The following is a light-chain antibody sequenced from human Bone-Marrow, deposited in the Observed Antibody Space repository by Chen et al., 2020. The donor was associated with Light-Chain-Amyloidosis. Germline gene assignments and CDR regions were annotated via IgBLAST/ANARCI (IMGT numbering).Light chain of an antibody. CDR1: NIGSTS. CDR3: QVWDRSSDRPV. Sequence: SYVLTQPSSVSVAPGQTATNACGGNNIGSTSVHWYQQTPGQAPLLVVYDDSDRPSGIPEQLSGSNSGNTATLTISRVEAGDEADYNCQVWDRSSDRPVFGGGTKLTVL. J-gene: IGLJ3*02. V-gene: IGLV3-21*02. CDR2: DDS.